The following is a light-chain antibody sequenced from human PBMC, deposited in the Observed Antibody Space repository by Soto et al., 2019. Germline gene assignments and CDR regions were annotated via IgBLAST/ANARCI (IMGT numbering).Light chain of an antibody. CDR3: QHRGEWPRT. Sequence: EIVLTQSPATLSLSPGERATLSCRASQSVSNYLAWYQQKPGQAPRLLIYGASNRATGIPARFTGSGSGTDFTLTISSLQPEDFAVYYCQHRGEWPRTFGQGTKLEIK. V-gene: IGKV3-11*01. CDR2: GAS. CDR1: QSVSNY. J-gene: IGKJ2*01.